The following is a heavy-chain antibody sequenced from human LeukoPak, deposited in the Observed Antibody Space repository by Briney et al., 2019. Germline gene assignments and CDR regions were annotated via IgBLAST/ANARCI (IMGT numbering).Heavy chain of an antibody. V-gene: IGHV3-7*01. D-gene: IGHD4-11*01. CDR1: GFTFSRYW. CDR3: AKEGAYPIVTYDS. Sequence: GGSLRLSCAASGFTFSRYWMNWVRQAPGKGLEWVANIKQDGNEKYYVDFVKGRFSISRDNAKNSLYLQMDSLRAEDTAVYYCAKEGAYPIVTYDSWGQGALVTVSS. J-gene: IGHJ5*01. CDR2: IKQDGNEK.